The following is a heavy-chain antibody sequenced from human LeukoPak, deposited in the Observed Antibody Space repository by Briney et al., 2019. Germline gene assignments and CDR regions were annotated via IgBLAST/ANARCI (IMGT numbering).Heavy chain of an antibody. CDR2: IRSKANNYAT. Sequence: PGGSLKLSCAASGFTFSGSAMHWVRQASGKGLEWVGRIRSKANNYATAYAASVTGRFTISRDDSRNTAYLQTNSLKTEDTAVYYCIRLDNDYGGNLDYWGQGALVTVSS. CDR3: IRLDNDYGGNLDY. V-gene: IGHV3-73*01. D-gene: IGHD4-23*01. J-gene: IGHJ4*02. CDR1: GFTFSGSA.